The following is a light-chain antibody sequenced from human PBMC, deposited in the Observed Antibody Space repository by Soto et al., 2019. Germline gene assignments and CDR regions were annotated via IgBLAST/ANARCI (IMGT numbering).Light chain of an antibody. J-gene: IGKJ1*01. CDR2: LGS. CDR1: QSLLHSNGYNY. Sequence: DIVMTQSPLSLPVTPGEPASTSCRSSQSLLHSNGYNYLDWYLQKPGQSPQLLIYLGSNRSSGVPDRLSGSGSGTDFTLKISRXEAEDVGVYYCMQALQTPWTFGQGTKVDIK. V-gene: IGKV2-28*01. CDR3: MQALQTPWT.